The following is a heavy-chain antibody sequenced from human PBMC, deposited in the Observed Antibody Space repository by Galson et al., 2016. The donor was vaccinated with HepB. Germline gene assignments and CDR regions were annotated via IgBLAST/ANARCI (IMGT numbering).Heavy chain of an antibody. J-gene: IGHJ4*02. V-gene: IGHV3-21*01. CDR2: INSGSSYI. CDR3: AGEPYSGRPLEF. D-gene: IGHD1-26*01. CDR1: GLTFSDYG. Sequence: SLRLSCAASGLTFSDYGMNWVRQAPGKGLEWLSFINSGSSYISYGDSVRGRLTVSRDDATNSLYLQMNTLTAGDTAVYYCAGEPYSGRPLEFWGQGILVTVSS.